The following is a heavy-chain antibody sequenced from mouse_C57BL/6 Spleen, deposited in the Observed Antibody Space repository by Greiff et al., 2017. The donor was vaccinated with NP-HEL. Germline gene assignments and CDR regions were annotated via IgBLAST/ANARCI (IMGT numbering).Heavy chain of an antibody. CDR2: INPSSGYT. J-gene: IGHJ1*03. Sequence: VQVVESGAELAKPGASVKLSCKASGYTFTSYWMHWVKQRPGQGLEWIGYINPSSGYTKYNQKFKDKATLTADKSSSTAYMQLSSLTYEDSAVYYCARSDGSSYEYFDVWGTGTTVTVSS. D-gene: IGHD1-1*01. V-gene: IGHV1-7*01. CDR1: GYTFTSYW. CDR3: ARSDGSSYEYFDV.